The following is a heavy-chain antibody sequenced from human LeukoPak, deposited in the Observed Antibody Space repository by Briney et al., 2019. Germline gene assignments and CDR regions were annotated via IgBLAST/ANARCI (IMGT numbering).Heavy chain of an antibody. CDR3: ARSGGLYTSTWYFHH. J-gene: IGHJ1*01. D-gene: IGHD6-13*01. CDR1: GXSISSYY. CDR2: IDYSGST. Sequence: PSETLSLTCTVSGXSISSYYWSWIRQPPGKGLEWIGYIDYSGSTIYNPSLKSRVTISVNTSKNQFSLQLSSVTAADTAVYYCARSGGLYTSTWYFHHWGQGTLVTVSS. V-gene: IGHV4-59*01.